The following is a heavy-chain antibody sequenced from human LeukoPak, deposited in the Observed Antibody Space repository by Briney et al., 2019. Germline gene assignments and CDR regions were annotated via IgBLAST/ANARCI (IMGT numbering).Heavy chain of an antibody. D-gene: IGHD3-22*01. CDR3: ARFGSGYGDY. CDR1: GGTFSSYA. J-gene: IGHJ4*02. V-gene: IGHV1-69*05. CDR2: IIPIFGTA. Sequence: SVKVSCKASGGTFSSYAISWVRQAPGQGLEWIGGIIPIFGTANYAQKFQGRVTMTRNTSISTAYMELSSLRSEDTAVYYCARFGSGYGDYWGQGTLVTVSS.